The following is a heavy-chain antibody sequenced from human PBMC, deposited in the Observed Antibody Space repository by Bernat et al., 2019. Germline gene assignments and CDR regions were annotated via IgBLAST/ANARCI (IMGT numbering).Heavy chain of an antibody. CDR2: INICNGNT. V-gene: IGHV1-3*04. CDR3: ERNGVGAVEVLRVDT. Sequence: QVQFVQSGAEVEKPGASVKLSCKASGYTFSSYAIHWVRHAPGQRLEWMGWINICNGNTKYSQKFQDRVTITRDTSATTAYMELRSLTSDDTAVYYCERNGVGAVEVLRVDTWGQGTLVTVS. CDR1: GYTFSSYA. D-gene: IGHD1-26*01. J-gene: IGHJ5*02.